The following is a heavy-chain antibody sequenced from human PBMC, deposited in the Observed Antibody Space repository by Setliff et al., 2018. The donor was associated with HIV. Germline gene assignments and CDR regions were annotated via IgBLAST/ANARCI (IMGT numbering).Heavy chain of an antibody. Sequence: HPGGSLRLSCAASTFPFSNYDIQWVRQAPGKGLEWVAFVSFEGGNKYYADSVKGRFTISRDSSKNTVYLQMNSLRPEDTAVYFCVRGDFAFLGVLSPLDVWGQGTMVTVSS. V-gene: IGHV3-30-3*01. D-gene: IGHD1-26*01. CDR1: TFPFSNYD. CDR3: VRGDFAFLGVLSPLDV. J-gene: IGHJ3*01. CDR2: VSFEGGNK.